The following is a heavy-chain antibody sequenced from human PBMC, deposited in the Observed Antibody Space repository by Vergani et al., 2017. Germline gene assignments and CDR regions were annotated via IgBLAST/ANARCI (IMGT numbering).Heavy chain of an antibody. CDR1: GFSFSSYS. Sequence: EVQLVESGGGLVKPGGSLRLSCAASGFSFSSYSMNWVRQAPGKGLEWVASISGSSSYVFYRDSVEGRFTITRDNAKKSVYLQMNSLRAEDTAMYFCAKGSMIVVVMTEEFDYWGQGTLVTVSS. V-gene: IGHV3-21*02. CDR3: AKGSMIVVVMTEEFDY. CDR2: ISGSSSYV. J-gene: IGHJ4*02. D-gene: IGHD3-22*01.